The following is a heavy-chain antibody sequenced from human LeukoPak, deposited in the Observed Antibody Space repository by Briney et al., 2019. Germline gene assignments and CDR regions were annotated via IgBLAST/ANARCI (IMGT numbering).Heavy chain of an antibody. CDR3: ARAGIFGVVFDY. Sequence: GGSLRLSCAASEFSVGSNYMTWVRQAPGKGLEWVSLIYSGGSTYYADSVKGRFTISRDNSKNTLYLQMNSLRAEDTAVYYCARAGIFGVVFDYWGQGTLVTVSS. CDR2: IYSGGST. V-gene: IGHV3-66*01. CDR1: EFSVGSNY. D-gene: IGHD3-3*01. J-gene: IGHJ4*02.